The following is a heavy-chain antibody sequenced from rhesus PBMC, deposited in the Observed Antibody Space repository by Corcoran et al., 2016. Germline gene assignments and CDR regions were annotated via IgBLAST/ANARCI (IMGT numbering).Heavy chain of an antibody. D-gene: IGHD3-9*01. CDR3: AKAEDDDGYYYTADYFDY. J-gene: IGHJ4*01. CDR2: INSGGGST. V-gene: IGHV3S5*01. CDR1: GFTFSSYG. Sequence: EVQLVETGGGLVQPGGSLKLSCAAPGFTFSSYGMSWVRQAPGKGLEWFSAINSGGGSTYYADSVKVRYTISRDNSKNTLSLQMNSLRAEDTAVYYCAKAEDDDGYYYTADYFDYWGQGVLVTVSS.